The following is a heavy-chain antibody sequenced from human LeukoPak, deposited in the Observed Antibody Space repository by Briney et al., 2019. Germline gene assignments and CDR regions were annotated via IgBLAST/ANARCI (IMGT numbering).Heavy chain of an antibody. Sequence: ASVKVSCKASGYTFTSYGISWVRQAPGQGLEWMGWISAYNGNTNYAQKLQGRVTMTRDTSTSTVYMELSSLRSEDTAVYYCARPSSSGLYYFDYWGQGTLVTVSS. CDR2: ISAYNGNT. V-gene: IGHV1-18*01. J-gene: IGHJ4*02. CDR1: GYTFTSYG. CDR3: ARPSSSGLYYFDY. D-gene: IGHD6-19*01.